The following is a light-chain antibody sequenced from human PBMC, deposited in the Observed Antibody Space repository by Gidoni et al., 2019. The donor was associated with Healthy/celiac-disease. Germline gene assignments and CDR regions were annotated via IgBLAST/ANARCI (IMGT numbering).Light chain of an antibody. CDR1: PSISSE. Sequence: DSQLTQSTSSLSASVGDRVTITCRASPSISSELNWYQQKPGKAPKLLIYAASSLQSGVPSRFSGSGSGPDFPLPISSLQPEDFATYYCQHSYSTPRTFGQGTKVDIK. CDR3: QHSYSTPRT. J-gene: IGKJ1*01. CDR2: AAS. V-gene: IGKV1-39*01.